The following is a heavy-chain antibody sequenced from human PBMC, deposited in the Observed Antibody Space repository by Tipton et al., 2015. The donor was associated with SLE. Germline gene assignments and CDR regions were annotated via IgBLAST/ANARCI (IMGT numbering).Heavy chain of an antibody. V-gene: IGHV4-34*01. CDR3: ARVKFVVRHSILYSYGQGHFDY. CDR2: INHSGST. CDR1: GGSFSGYY. D-gene: IGHD5-18*01. Sequence: TLSLTCAVYGGSFSGYYWSWIRQPPGKGLEWIGEINHSGSTNHNPSLKSRVTISVDTSKNQFSLKLSSVTAADTAVYYCARVKFVVRHSILYSYGQGHFDYWGQGTLVTVSS. J-gene: IGHJ4*02.